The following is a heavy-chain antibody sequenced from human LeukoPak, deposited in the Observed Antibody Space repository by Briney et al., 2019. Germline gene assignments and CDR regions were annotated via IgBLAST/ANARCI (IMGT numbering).Heavy chain of an antibody. D-gene: IGHD6-19*01. J-gene: IGHJ4*02. Sequence: SVKVSCKASGFTFTSSAVQWVRQARGQRLEWIGWIVVGSGNTNYAQKFQERVAITRDMSTSTAYMELSSLRSEDTAVYYCARDRSEAGTECFDYWGQGTLVTVSS. CDR2: IVVGSGNT. CDR1: GFTFTSSA. CDR3: ARDRSEAGTECFDY. V-gene: IGHV1-58*01.